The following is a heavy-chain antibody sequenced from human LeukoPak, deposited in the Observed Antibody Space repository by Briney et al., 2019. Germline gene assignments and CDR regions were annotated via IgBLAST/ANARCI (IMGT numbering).Heavy chain of an antibody. D-gene: IGHD3-22*01. J-gene: IGHJ4*02. CDR2: FDPEDGET. CDR3: AIPHYYDSSGYYNSYFDY. V-gene: IGHV1-24*01. Sequence: GASVKVSCKVSGYTLTELSMHWVRQAPGKGLEWMGGFDPEDGETIYAQKFQGRVTITADKSTSTAYMELSSLRSEDTAVYYCAIPHYYDSSGYYNSYFDYWGQGTLVTVSS. CDR1: GYTLTELS.